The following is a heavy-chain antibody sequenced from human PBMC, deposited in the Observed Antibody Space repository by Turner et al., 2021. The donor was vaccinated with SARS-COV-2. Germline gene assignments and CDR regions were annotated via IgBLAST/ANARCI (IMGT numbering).Heavy chain of an antibody. CDR3: ATVFAVAGLSYGMDV. CDR1: GYTHTELS. CDR2: YDPEEVET. V-gene: IGHV1-24*01. D-gene: IGHD6-19*01. J-gene: IGHJ6*02. Sequence: QVQLVQSGAEEKTPGASVKVSCKVSGYTHTELSMHWVRQAPGKGLEWMGGYDPEEVETIDAQKCQGRVTMTEDTSTDTAYMELSSLRSEDTAVYECATVFAVAGLSYGMDVWGQGTTVTVSS.